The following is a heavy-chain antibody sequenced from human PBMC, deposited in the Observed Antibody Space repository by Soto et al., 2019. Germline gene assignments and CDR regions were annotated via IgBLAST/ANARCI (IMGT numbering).Heavy chain of an antibody. Sequence: RASVKVSCKASGYTFTSYAMHWVRQAPGQRLERMGWINAGNGNTKYSQKFQGRVTITRDTSASTAYMELSSLRSEDTAVYYCARVSTEGHYDILTGYYSVPRFDPWGQGTLVT. J-gene: IGHJ5*02. D-gene: IGHD3-9*01. CDR1: GYTFTSYA. CDR3: ARVSTEGHYDILTGYYSVPRFDP. CDR2: INAGNGNT. V-gene: IGHV1-3*01.